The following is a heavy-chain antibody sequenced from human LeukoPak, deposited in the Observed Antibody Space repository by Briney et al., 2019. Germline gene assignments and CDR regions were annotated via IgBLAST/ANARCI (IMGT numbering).Heavy chain of an antibody. D-gene: IGHD3-22*01. V-gene: IGHV3-33*01. J-gene: IGHJ4*02. CDR2: IWYDGSNK. CDR3: AREGGIYYDSSGYYFDY. Sequence: GGSLRLSCAASGFTFSSYGMHWVRQAPGKGLEWVAVIWYDGSNKYYADSVKGRFTISRDNSKSTLYLQMNSLRAEDTAVYYCAREGGIYYDSSGYYFDYWGQGTLVTVSS. CDR1: GFTFSSYG.